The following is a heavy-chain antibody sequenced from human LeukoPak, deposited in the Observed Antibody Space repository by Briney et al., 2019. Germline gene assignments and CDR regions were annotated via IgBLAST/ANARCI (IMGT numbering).Heavy chain of an antibody. J-gene: IGHJ4*02. CDR2: ILFDGSST. V-gene: IGHV3-30*18. D-gene: IGHD3-16*02. Sequence: GRSLRLSCAASGFSFGDYGMHWVRQAPGKGLEWVAGILFDGSSTYYGDSVKGRFTISRDNSKNTLYLQMNSVRADDTAVSYCAKGYVWGSYRLCGFDSWGQGSLVTVSS. CDR1: GFSFGDYG. CDR3: AKGYVWGSYRLCGFDS.